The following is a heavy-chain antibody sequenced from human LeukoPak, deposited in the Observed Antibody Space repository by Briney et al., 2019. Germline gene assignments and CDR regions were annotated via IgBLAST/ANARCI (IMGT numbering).Heavy chain of an antibody. CDR2: IYPGDSET. Sequence: GESLKISCKGSGYTFSNSIIGWVRQMPGKGLEWLGIIYPGDSETRYSPSFQGQVTISADKSISTAYLQWSSPRASDTAMYYCARLPAVSAMRGDYWGQGTLVTVSS. V-gene: IGHV5-51*01. J-gene: IGHJ4*02. CDR1: GYTFSNSI. D-gene: IGHD2-2*01. CDR3: ARLPAVSAMRGDY.